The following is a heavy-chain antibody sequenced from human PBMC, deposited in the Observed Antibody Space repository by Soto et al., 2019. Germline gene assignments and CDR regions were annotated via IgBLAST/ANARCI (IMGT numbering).Heavy chain of an antibody. D-gene: IGHD2-8*01. Sequence: DVQLVESGGALVQPGGSLRLSCSASGFTFSNHAMHWVRQAPGKELKYISGITSNGGSAYYADSVKGRFIISRDNSKNTLYVQMSSLRIEDTAVYDCANLRWCDDPYSWGQGILVTVSS. V-gene: IGHV3-64*05. CDR3: ANLRWCDDPYS. J-gene: IGHJ4*02. CDR1: GFTFSNHA. CDR2: ITSNGGSA.